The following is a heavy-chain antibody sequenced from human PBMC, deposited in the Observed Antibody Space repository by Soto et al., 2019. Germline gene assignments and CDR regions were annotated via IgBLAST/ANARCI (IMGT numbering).Heavy chain of an antibody. CDR1: GYTFTSYY. D-gene: IGHD3-22*01. V-gene: IGHV1-46*03. CDR2: INPSGGST. CDR3: ARGGYDSSGYYYNFDY. Sequence: GASVKVSCKASGYTFTSYYMHWVRQAPGQGLEWMGIINPSGGSTSYAQKFQGRVTMTRDTSMSTVYMELSSLRSEDTAVYYCARGGYDSSGYYYNFDYWGQGTLVTVS. J-gene: IGHJ4*02.